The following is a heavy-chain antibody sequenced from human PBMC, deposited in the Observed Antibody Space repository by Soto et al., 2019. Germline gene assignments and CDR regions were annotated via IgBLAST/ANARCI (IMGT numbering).Heavy chain of an antibody. CDR1: GYTFSSYG. J-gene: IGHJ4*02. CDR3: ARGVSSGNFDY. Sequence: LRLSCAASGYTFSSYGMHWVRQAPGKGLEWVAVIWYDGSNKYYADSVKGRFTISRDNSKNTLYLQMNSLRAEDTAVYYCARGVSSGNFDYWGQGTLVTVSS. V-gene: IGHV3-33*01. D-gene: IGHD3-22*01. CDR2: IWYDGSNK.